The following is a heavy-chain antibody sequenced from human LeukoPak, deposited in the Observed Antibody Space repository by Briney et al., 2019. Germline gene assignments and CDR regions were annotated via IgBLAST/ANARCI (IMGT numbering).Heavy chain of an antibody. CDR1: GYTFTSYD. J-gene: IGHJ6*02. D-gene: IGHD3-3*01. CDR2: MNPNSGNT. Sequence: ASVKVSCKASGYTFTSYDINWVRQATGQGREWMGWMNPNSGNTGYAQKFQGRVTMSRNTSISAAYMQLRRLRSEDTAVYYCAKGASKYDFWSGYYPYYYYYGMDVWGQGTTVTVSS. CDR3: AKGASKYDFWSGYYPYYYYYGMDV. V-gene: IGHV1-8*01.